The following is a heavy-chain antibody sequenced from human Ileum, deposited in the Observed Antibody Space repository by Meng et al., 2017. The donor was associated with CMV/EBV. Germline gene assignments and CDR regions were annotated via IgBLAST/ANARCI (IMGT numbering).Heavy chain of an antibody. D-gene: IGHD1-26*01. CDR3: ARASGNYFDFDY. CDR1: GYIFTGYH. CDR2: INPKTGDT. J-gene: IGHJ4*02. V-gene: IGHV1-2*02. Sequence: CMASGYIFTGYHIHWVRQAPGQGLEWMGWINPKTGDTTYAQNFQGRVTMTRDTAIITAYMELSSLTSDDTAVYYCARASGNYFDFDYWGQGMLVTVSS.